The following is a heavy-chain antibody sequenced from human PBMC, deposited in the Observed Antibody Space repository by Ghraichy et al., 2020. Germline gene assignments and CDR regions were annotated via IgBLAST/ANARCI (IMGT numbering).Heavy chain of an antibody. CDR3: ARAPPSGYGPLDY. D-gene: IGHD5-12*01. Sequence: SETLSLTCTVSGGSISSGSYYWSWIRQPAGKGLEWIGRIYTSGSTNYNPSLKSRVTMSVDTSKNQFSLKLSSVTAADTAVYYCARAPPSGYGPLDYWGQGTLVTVSS. V-gene: IGHV4-61*02. J-gene: IGHJ4*02. CDR2: IYTSGST. CDR1: GGSISSGSYY.